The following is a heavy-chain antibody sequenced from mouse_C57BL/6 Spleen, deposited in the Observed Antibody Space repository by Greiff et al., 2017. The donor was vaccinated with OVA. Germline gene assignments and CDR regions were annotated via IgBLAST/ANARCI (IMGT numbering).Heavy chain of an antibody. CDR2: IDTEDGET. V-gene: IGHV14-2*01. D-gene: IGHD2-12*01. Sequence: EVQLVESGAELVKPGASVKLSCTASGFNIKDYYMHWVKQRTEQGLEWIGWIDTEDGETKYAPNVQGQATITADTTSNTAYLQLSSLTSEDTAVYYCAGSHYRYLYYCDYWGQGTPLTVSS. J-gene: IGHJ2*01. CDR1: GFNIKDYY. CDR3: AGSHYRYLYYCDY.